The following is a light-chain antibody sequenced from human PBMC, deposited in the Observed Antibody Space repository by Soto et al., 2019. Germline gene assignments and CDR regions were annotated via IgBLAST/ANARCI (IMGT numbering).Light chain of an antibody. CDR2: NTN. J-gene: IGLJ2*01. CDR1: SGSVSTSYY. Sequence: QTVVTQEPSFSVSPGGTVTLTCGLSSGSVSTSYYPSWYQQTPGQAPRTLIYNTNTRSSGVPDRFSGSMLGNKAALTITGAQADDESDYYCVLYMGSGISVFGGGTQLTVL. CDR3: VLYMGSGISV. V-gene: IGLV8-61*01.